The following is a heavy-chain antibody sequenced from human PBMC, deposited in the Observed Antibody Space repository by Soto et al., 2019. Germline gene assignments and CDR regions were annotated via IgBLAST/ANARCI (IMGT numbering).Heavy chain of an antibody. CDR3: ARSWQTGSFYYYYYGMDV. CDR1: GGSISSYY. V-gene: IGHV4-59*01. Sequence: QVQLQESGPGLVKPSETLSLTCTVSGGSISSYYWSWIRQPPGKGLECIGYIYYSGSTNYNPSLKSRVTISVDTSKNQFSLKLSSVTAADTAVYYCARSWQTGSFYYYYYGMDVWGQGTTVTVSS. CDR2: IYYSGST. J-gene: IGHJ6*02. D-gene: IGHD3-16*01.